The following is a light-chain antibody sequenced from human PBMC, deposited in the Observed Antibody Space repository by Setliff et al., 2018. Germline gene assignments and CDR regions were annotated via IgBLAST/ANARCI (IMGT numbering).Light chain of an antibody. J-gene: IGLJ2*01. V-gene: IGLV2-11*01. CDR3: CSYAGSYTFLVV. CDR1: SSDVGAYNY. CDR2: DVS. Sequence: QSALTQPRSVSGSPGRSVTISCTGTSSDVGAYNYVSWYQQHPGKVPKLMIYDVSKRPSGVPDRFSGSKSGNTASLTISGLQAEDEADYYCCSYAGSYTFLVVFGGGTKVTVL.